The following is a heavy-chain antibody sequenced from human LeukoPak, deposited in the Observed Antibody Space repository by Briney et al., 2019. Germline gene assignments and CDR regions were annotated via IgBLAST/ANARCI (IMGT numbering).Heavy chain of an antibody. CDR2: FDPEDGET. D-gene: IGHD3-22*01. V-gene: IGHV1-24*01. CDR1: GYTLTELS. CDR3: ATDLFSVLRRRDLLDSSGYYY. J-gene: IGHJ4*02. Sequence: GASVKVSCKVSGYTLTELSMHWVRQAPGKGLEGMGGFDPEDGETIYAQKFQGRVTMAEDTSTDTAYMELSSLRSEDTAVYYCATDLFSVLRRRDLLDSSGYYYWGQGTLVTVSS.